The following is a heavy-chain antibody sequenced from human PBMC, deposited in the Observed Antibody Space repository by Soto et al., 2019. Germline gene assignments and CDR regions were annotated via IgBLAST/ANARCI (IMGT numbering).Heavy chain of an antibody. V-gene: IGHV1-69*01. D-gene: IGHD4-4*01. CDR2: IIPIFDTT. CDR3: ARSRTTVTPNWFDP. CDR1: GGTFTTYG. Sequence: QVQLVQSGTEVKKPGSSVKVSCKASGGTFTTYGFSWVRQAPGQGLEWMGGIIPIFDTTNYAQKFQGRITVTADESTSTAYLELSSLRSEDTAVYYCARSRTTVTPNWFDPWGQGTLVTFSS. J-gene: IGHJ5*02.